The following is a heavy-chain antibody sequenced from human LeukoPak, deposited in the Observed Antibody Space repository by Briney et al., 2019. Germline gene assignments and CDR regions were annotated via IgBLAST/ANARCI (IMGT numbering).Heavy chain of an antibody. CDR1: GGSVSSGSYY. Sequence: SETPSLTCTVSGGSVSSGSYYWSWIRQPPGKGLEWIGYIYYSGTTNYNPSLKSRVIISVDTSKNQFSLKLSSVTAADAAMYYCARRRAAAGTPPIFDYWGQGTLVTVSS. D-gene: IGHD6-13*01. J-gene: IGHJ4*02. CDR2: IYYSGTT. CDR3: ARRRAAAGTPPIFDY. V-gene: IGHV4-61*01.